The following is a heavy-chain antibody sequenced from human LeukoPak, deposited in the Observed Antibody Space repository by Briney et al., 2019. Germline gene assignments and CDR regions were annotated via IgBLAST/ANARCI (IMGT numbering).Heavy chain of an antibody. CDR2: IKQDGSER. CDR3: AKDRSYDSSGYTLFDY. D-gene: IGHD3-22*01. V-gene: IGHV3-7*03. CDR1: GFTFTTYW. Sequence: GGSLRLSCAASGFTFTTYWMSWVRQAPGKGLEWVANIKQDGSERYYVDSVKGRFTISRDNAKNSLYLQMNSLRAEDTALYYCAKDRSYDSSGYTLFDYWGQGTLVTVSS. J-gene: IGHJ4*02.